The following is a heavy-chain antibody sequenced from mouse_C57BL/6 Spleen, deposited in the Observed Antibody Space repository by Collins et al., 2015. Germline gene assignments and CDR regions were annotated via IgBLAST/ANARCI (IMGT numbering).Heavy chain of an antibody. V-gene: IGHV1-26*01. CDR3: ASLVPSFAY. CDR1: GYTFTDYY. D-gene: IGHD2-2*01. CDR2: INPNNGGT. Sequence: GASVKISCKASGYTFTDYYMNWVKQSHGKSLEWIGDINPNNGGTSYNQKFKGKATLTVDKSSSTAYMELRSLTSEDSAVYYCASLVPSFAYWGQGTLVTVSA. J-gene: IGHJ3*01.